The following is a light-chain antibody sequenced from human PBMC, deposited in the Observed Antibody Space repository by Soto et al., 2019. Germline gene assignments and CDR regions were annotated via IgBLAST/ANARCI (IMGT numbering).Light chain of an antibody. Sequence: QSALTQPASVSGSPGQSITISCTGTSRDVGGYDYVSWYQQHPGKAPKLMIYDVSNRPSGVSNRFSGSKSGNTASLTISGLQAEDEADYFCSSLSTRSTSVVFGGGTKLTVL. CDR3: SSLSTRSTSVV. CDR1: SRDVGGYDY. CDR2: DVS. J-gene: IGLJ2*01. V-gene: IGLV2-14*03.